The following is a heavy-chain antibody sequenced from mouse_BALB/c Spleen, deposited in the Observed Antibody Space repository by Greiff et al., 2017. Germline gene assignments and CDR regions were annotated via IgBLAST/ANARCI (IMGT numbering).Heavy chain of an antibody. CDR2: ISSGSSTI. CDR3: ARFLRRNYYAMDY. D-gene: IGHD2-12*01. V-gene: IGHV5-17*02. Sequence: EVQGVESGGGLVQPGGSRKLSCAASGFTFSSFGMHWVRQAPEKGLEWVAYISSGSSTIYYADTVKGRFTISRDNPKNTLFLQMTSLRSEDTAMYYCARFLRRNYYAMDYWGQGTSVTVSS. CDR1: GFTFSSFG. J-gene: IGHJ4*01.